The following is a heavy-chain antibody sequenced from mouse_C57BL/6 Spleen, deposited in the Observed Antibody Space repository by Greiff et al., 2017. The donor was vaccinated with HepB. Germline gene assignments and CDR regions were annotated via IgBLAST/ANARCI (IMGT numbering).Heavy chain of an antibody. CDR1: GFNIKDYY. D-gene: IGHD2-5*01. CDR3: AGAYYSNYHPGYFDY. J-gene: IGHJ2*01. Sequence: EVQLQQSGAELVKPGASVKLSCTASGFNIKDYYMHWVKQRTEQGLEWIGRIDPEDGETKYAPKFQGKATITADTSSNTAPLQLSSLPSEDPAVYSCAGAYYSNYHPGYFDYWGQGTTLTVSS. V-gene: IGHV14-2*01. CDR2: IDPEDGET.